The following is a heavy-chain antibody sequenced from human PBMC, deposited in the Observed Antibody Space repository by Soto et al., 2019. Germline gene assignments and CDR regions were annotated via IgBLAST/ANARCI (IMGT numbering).Heavy chain of an antibody. D-gene: IGHD4-17*01. CDR1: GGSISSSNW. J-gene: IGHJ5*02. Sequence: PSETLSLTCAVSGGSISSSNWWSWVRQPPGKGLEWIGEIYHSGSTNYNPSLKSRVTISVDTSKNQFSLKLSSVTAADTAVYYWARVRFDYSDVNWFDPWGQGTPVTVSS. CDR3: ARVRFDYSDVNWFDP. CDR2: IYHSGST. V-gene: IGHV4-4*02.